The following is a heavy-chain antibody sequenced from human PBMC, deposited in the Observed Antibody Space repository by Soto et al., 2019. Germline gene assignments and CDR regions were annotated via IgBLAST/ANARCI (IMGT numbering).Heavy chain of an antibody. CDR3: GGGIWLQLGLSDY. CDR2: ISSSSSYI. J-gene: IGHJ4*02. V-gene: IGHV3-21*01. Sequence: EVQLVESGGGLVKPGGSLRLSCAASGFTFSSYSMNWVRQAPGKGLEWVSSISSSSSYIYYADSVKGRFTISRDNAKNPLYLQMNGLRAEDTAMYYCGGGIWLQLGLSDYWGQGTLVTVSS. CDR1: GFTFSSYS. D-gene: IGHD1-1*01.